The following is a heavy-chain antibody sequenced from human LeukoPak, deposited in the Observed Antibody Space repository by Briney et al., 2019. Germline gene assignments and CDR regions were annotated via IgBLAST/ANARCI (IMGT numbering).Heavy chain of an antibody. D-gene: IGHD1-26*01. Sequence: GGSLRLSCAASGFTVSSNYMSWVRQAPGKGLEWVSVIYSGGSTYYADSVKGRFTISRDNSKNTLYLQMNSLRAEDTAVYYCARDRSGSSSVDDAFDIWGQGIMVTVSP. CDR1: GFTVSSNY. V-gene: IGHV3-66*01. CDR2: IYSGGST. J-gene: IGHJ3*02. CDR3: ARDRSGSSSVDDAFDI.